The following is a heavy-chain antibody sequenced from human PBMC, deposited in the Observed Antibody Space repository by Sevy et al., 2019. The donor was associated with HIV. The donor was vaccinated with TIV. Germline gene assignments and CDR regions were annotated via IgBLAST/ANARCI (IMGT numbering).Heavy chain of an antibody. J-gene: IGHJ4*02. CDR2: LDNSGDNT. CDR1: GFTFDNYA. CDR3: AEAGGGWNYFDY. V-gene: IGHV3-23*01. D-gene: IGHD6-19*01. Sequence: GGSLRLSCAASGFTFDNYAMTWVRQTPGKGLEWVSTLDNSGDNTYNADSVKGRFTISRDNSKNTLYLQMDSLRAEDTAIYYCAEAGGGWNYFDYSGQGTLVTVSS.